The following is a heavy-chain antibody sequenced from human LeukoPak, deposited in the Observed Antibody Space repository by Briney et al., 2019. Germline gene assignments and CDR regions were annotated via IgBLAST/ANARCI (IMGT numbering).Heavy chain of an antibody. CDR1: GFTFSSYG. J-gene: IGHJ3*02. CDR3: AREFRPNDAFDI. CDR2: IWYDGSNK. Sequence: PGGSLRLSCAASGFTFSSYGMHWVRQAPGKGLEWVAVIWYDGSNKYYADSVKGRFTISRDNSKNTLYLQMNSLRAEDTAVYYCAREFRPNDAFDIWGQGTMVTVSS. V-gene: IGHV3-33*01.